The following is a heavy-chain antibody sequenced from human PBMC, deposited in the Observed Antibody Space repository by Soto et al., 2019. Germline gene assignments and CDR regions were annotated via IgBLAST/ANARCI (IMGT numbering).Heavy chain of an antibody. CDR1: GFTFSSYS. CDR2: ISSSSIYI. V-gene: IGHV3-21*01. D-gene: IGHD5-18*01. J-gene: IGHJ4*02. CDR3: ARDRYTAMETPCDY. Sequence: GGSLSLSCAASGFTFSSYSMNWFRQAPWKGLEWVSSISSSSIYIYYADSVKGRFTISRDNAKNSLYLQMNSLRAEDTAVYYCARDRYTAMETPCDYWGQGTLVTVSS.